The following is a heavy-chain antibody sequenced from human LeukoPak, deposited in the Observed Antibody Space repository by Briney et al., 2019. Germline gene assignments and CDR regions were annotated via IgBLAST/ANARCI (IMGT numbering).Heavy chain of an antibody. CDR1: GGSISSYY. D-gene: IGHD2-21*01. J-gene: IGHJ4*02. V-gene: IGHV4-59*08. CDR3: ATSGDWNSFDY. CDR2: IYYSGST. Sequence: SETLSLTCTVSGGSISSYYWSWIRQPPGKGLEWIGYIYYSGSTNYNPSLKSRVTISVDTSKNQFSLKLSSVTAADTAVYYCATSGDWNSFDYWGQGTLVTVSS.